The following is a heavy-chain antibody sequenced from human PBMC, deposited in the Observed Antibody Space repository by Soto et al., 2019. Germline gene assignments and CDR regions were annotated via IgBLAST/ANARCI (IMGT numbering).Heavy chain of an antibody. CDR2: MNPNSGNT. J-gene: IGHJ4*02. CDR3: ASLYSSSWYFDY. CDR1: GYTFTSYD. Sequence: ASVKVSCKASGYTFTSYDINWVRQATGQGLEWMGWMNPNSGNTGYAQKFQGRVTMTRNTSISTAYMELSSLRSEDTAVYFCASLYSSSWYFDYWGQGTLVTVSS. D-gene: IGHD6-13*01. V-gene: IGHV1-8*01.